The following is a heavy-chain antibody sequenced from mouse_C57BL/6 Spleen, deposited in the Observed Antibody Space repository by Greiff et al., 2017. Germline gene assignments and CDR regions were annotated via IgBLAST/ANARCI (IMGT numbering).Heavy chain of an antibody. V-gene: IGHV5-17*01. CDR2: ISRGSSTI. CDR3: ATQYYGSSFDY. CDR1: GFTFSDYG. D-gene: IGHD1-1*01. J-gene: IGHJ2*01. Sequence: EVKLMESGGGLVKPGGSLKLSCAASGFTFSDYGMHWVRQAPEKGLEWVAYISRGSSTIYYAATVKGRFTISRYNAENTLFLQMTSLRAEDTAMYYCATQYYGSSFDYWGQGTTLTVSS.